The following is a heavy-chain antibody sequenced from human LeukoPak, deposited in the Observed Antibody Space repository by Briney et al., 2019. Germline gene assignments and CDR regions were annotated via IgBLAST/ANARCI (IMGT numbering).Heavy chain of an antibody. CDR1: GFTFSGSP. J-gene: IGHJ4*02. CDR2: IRSKADNYAT. D-gene: IGHD5-24*01. CDR3: TQFNY. V-gene: IGHV3-73*01. Sequence: GGSLRLSCAASGFTFSGSPILWVRQASGKGLEWVGRIRSKADNYATAYAASVQGRCTISRDDSKNTAYLQLNSLKIEDTAVYYCTQFNYWGQGALVTVSS.